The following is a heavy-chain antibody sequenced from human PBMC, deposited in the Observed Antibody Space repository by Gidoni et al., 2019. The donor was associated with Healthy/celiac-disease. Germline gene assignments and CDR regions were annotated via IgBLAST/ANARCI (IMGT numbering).Heavy chain of an antibody. V-gene: IGHV4-61*02. Sequence: QVQLQESGPGLVKPSQTLSLTCTVSGGSISSGSYYWSWIRQPAGKGLEWIGRIYTSGSTNYTPSLKSRVTISVDTSKNQFPLKLSSVTAADTAVYYCAREESGWSPGLFDWGQGTLVTVSS. CDR1: GGSISSGSYY. CDR3: AREESGWSPGLFD. CDR2: IYTSGST. D-gene: IGHD6-19*01. J-gene: IGHJ4*02.